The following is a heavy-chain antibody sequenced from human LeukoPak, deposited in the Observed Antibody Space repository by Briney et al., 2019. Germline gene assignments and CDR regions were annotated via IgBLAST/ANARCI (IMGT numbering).Heavy chain of an antibody. V-gene: IGHV3-23*01. CDR3: AKAEEWLHNRYFDL. CDR2: ISGSGGST. Sequence: GGSLRLSCAASGFTFTKYSMHWVRQTPGKGLEWVSAISGSGGSTYYADSVKGRFTISRDNSKNTLYLQMNSLRAEDTAVYYCAKAEEWLHNRYFDLWGRGTLVTVSS. J-gene: IGHJ2*01. CDR1: GFTFTKYS. D-gene: IGHD5-12*01.